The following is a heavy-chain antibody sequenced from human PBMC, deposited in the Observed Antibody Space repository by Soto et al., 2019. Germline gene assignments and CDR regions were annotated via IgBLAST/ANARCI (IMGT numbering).Heavy chain of an antibody. CDR2: IRSKAYGGTT. D-gene: IGHD5-12*01. CDR1: GFTFGDYA. J-gene: IGHJ6*02. V-gene: IGHV3-49*03. CDR3: TRVGGLAVATMDAALYYYYGMVV. Sequence: GGSLRLSCTASGFTFGDYAMSWFRQAPGKGLEWVGFIRSKAYGGTTEYAASVKGRFTISRDDSKSIAYLQMNSLKTEDTAVYYCTRVGGLAVATMDAALYYYYGMVVWGQGTTVTVSS.